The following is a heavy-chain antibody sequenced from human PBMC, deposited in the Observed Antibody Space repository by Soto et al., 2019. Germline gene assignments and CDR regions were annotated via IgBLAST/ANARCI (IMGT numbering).Heavy chain of an antibody. J-gene: IGHJ5*02. CDR1: GGSISSGGYS. CDR2: IYYSGST. CDR3: ARHGPRIAARLIHNWFDP. V-gene: IGHV4-30-2*03. Sequence: SETLSLTCAVSGGSISSGGYSWSWIRQPPGKGLEWIGSIYYSGSTYYNPSLKSRVTISVDTSKNQFSLKLSSVTAADTAVYYCARHGPRIAARLIHNWFDPWGQGTLVTVSS. D-gene: IGHD6-6*01.